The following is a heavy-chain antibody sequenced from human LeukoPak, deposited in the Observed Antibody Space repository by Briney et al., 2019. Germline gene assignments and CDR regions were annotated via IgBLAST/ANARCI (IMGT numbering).Heavy chain of an antibody. J-gene: IGHJ6*02. CDR1: GYTFTSYY. D-gene: IGHD6-6*01. CDR2: INPSGGST. Sequence: ASVKVSCKASGYTFTSYYMHWVRQAPGQGLEWMGIINPSGGSTSYAQKFQGRVTMTRDTSTSTVYMELSSLRSEDTAVYYCAGEQLERGGYYYYYGMDVWGQGTTVTVSS. V-gene: IGHV1-46*01. CDR3: AGEQLERGGYYYYYGMDV.